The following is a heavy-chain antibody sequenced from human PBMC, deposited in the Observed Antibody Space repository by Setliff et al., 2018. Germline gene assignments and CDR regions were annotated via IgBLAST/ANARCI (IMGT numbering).Heavy chain of an antibody. V-gene: IGHV3-33*08. D-gene: IGHD3-10*01. CDR2: IWDDGGNK. CDR3: ARDTSGRDALDV. CDR1: GFTFSTYR. J-gene: IGHJ3*01. Sequence: GGSLRLSCAASGFTFSTYRMHWVRQAPGKGLEWVAVIWDDGGNKYHADSVKGRFTISRDNSKNTLYLQMNSLRPEDTAVYYCARDTSGRDALDVWGQGTTVTVSS.